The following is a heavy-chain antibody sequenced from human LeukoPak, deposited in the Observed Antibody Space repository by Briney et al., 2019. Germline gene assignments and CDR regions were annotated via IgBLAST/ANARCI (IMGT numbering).Heavy chain of an antibody. CDR2: MNPNSGNT. V-gene: IGHV1-8*01. D-gene: IGHD3-10*01. J-gene: IGHJ4*02. CDR3: ARGRRDSRQFDY. CDR1: GYTFTSYD. Sequence: ASVKVSCKASGYTFTSYDINWVRQATGQGLECMGWMNPNSGNTGNAQKFQGRVTMTRNTSISTAYMELSSLRSEDTAVYYCARGRRDSRQFDYWGQGTLVTVSS.